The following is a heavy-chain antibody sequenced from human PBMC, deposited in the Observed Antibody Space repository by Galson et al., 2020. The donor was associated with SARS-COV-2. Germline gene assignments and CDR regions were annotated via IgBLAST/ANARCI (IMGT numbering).Heavy chain of an antibody. CDR1: RFIFSSYG. CDR3: AKSRGGYYLDAFDI. J-gene: IGHJ3*02. V-gene: IGHV3-30*18. Sequence: GESLKISCAASRFIFSSYGMHWVRQAPGKGLEWVAVISYDGSNKYYADSVKGRFTISRDNSKNTLYLQMSSLRAEDTAMYYCAKSRGGYYLDAFDIWGQGTMVTVSS. D-gene: IGHD3-22*01. CDR2: ISYDGSNK.